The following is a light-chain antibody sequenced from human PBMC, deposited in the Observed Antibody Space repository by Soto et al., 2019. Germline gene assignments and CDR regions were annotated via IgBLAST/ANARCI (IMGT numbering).Light chain of an antibody. CDR2: AAS. V-gene: IGKV1-39*01. J-gene: IGKJ1*01. Sequence: DIQMTQSPSSLSASVGDRVTITCRASQSISSYLNWYQQKPGKAPKLLIYAASSLQSGVPSRYSGNGSGTDFTLTISSLQPEDFATYYCQQRYSTPLAFGQGTKVEIK. CDR1: QSISSY. CDR3: QQRYSTPLA.